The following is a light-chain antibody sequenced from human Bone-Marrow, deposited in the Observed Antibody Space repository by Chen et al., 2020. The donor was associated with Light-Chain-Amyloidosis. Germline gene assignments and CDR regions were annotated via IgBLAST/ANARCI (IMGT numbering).Light chain of an antibody. CDR2: DVN. Sequence: QSALTQPASVSGSPGQSITISCTGSISDIGSNKYVSWYQQYPDKAPQLIIYDVNNRPSGVSNRCSGSKSGSKAALNSSGLLAEDEAIYYGSSITDTTTWVFGGGTKVTVL. V-gene: IGLV2-14*03. CDR3: SSITDTTTWV. J-gene: IGLJ3*02. CDR1: ISDIGSNKY.